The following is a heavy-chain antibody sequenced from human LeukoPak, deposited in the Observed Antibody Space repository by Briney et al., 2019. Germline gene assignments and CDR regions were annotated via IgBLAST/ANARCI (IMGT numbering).Heavy chain of an antibody. CDR2: IIPIFGTA. J-gene: IGHJ4*02. CDR3: ARDAHYGSGSSFDF. CDR1: GGTFSNYA. Sequence: SVRVSCKASGGTFSNYAVSWVRQAPGQGLEWMGEIIPIFGTANYAQKFQGRVTITADESTSTAYLDLSSLRSEDTAVYYCARDAHYGSGSSFDFWGQGTLVTVSS. D-gene: IGHD3-10*01. V-gene: IGHV1-69*01.